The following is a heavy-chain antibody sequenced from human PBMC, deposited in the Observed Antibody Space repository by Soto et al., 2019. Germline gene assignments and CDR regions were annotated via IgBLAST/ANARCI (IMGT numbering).Heavy chain of an antibody. V-gene: IGHV2-26*01. D-gene: IGHD6-19*01. CDR3: ARISGGGCVRVDSSGWYYFDY. CDR2: IFSNDEK. J-gene: IGHJ4*02. Sequence: QVTLKESGPVLVKPTETLTLTCTVSGFSLSNARMGVSWIRQPPGKALEWLAHIFSNDEKSYSTSLKSRLTISKDTSKSQVVLTMTNMDPVDTATYYCARISGGGCVRVDSSGWYYFDYWGQGTLVTVSS. CDR1: GFSLSNARMG.